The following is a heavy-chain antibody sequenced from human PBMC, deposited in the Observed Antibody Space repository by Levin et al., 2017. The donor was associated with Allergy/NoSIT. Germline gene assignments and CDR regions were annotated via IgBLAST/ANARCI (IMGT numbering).Heavy chain of an antibody. D-gene: IGHD1-14*01. CDR2: ISSTSTYI. CDR3: SRDLSFGNPQGFAL. CDR1: GFTFRSYS. J-gene: IGHJ4*02. Sequence: GGSLRLSCAASGFTFRSYSMNWVRQAPGKGLEWVSTISSTSTYIYYAESMKGRFTISRDNAKNAVYLQMSSLRAEDTAVYYCSRDLSFGNPQGFALWGQGALFTVSS. V-gene: IGHV3-21*01.